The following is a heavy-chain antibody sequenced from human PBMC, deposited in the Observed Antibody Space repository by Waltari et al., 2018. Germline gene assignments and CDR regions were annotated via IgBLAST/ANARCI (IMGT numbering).Heavy chain of an antibody. CDR3: ARDVAYGEFLYYMDV. Sequence: QVQLQESGPGLVESSQTLSLTCSVSGAYINSPNHYWTWIRQRPGKGLEWIGCIFYSGTTSYNPSLESRISISVDRSKNQFSLRMRSLTAADTAFYYCARDVAYGEFLYYMDVWGKGTTVVVSS. CDR1: GAYINSPNHY. J-gene: IGHJ6*04. V-gene: IGHV4-30-4*08. CDR2: IFYSGTT. D-gene: IGHD3-10*01.